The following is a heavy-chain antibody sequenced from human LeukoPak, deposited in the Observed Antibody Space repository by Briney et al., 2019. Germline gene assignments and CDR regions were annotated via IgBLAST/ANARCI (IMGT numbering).Heavy chain of an antibody. CDR2: LSGDGGST. J-gene: IGHJ6*03. Sequence: PGGSLRLSCAASGFTFGDYAMHWVRQAPGKGLEWVSLLSGDGGSTYYADSVKGRFTISRDNSKNSLYLQMNSLRTEDTALYYCAKGGYSYYYYMDVWGKGTTVTVSS. CDR3: AKGGYSYYYYMDV. CDR1: GFTFGDYA. V-gene: IGHV3-43*02. D-gene: IGHD1-1*01.